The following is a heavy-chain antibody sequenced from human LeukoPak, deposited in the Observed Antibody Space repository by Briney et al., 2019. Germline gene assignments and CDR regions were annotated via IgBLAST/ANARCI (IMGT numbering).Heavy chain of an antibody. J-gene: IGHJ4*02. V-gene: IGHV3-20*04. Sequence: PGGSLRLSCADSGFTFDDYGMSWVRQAPGKGLEWVSGINWDRGSTFYADSVKGRFTISRDNAKNTLYLQMNSLRAEDTALYYCARDRYCSDSSCPHFDYWGQGTLVTVSS. CDR3: ARDRYCSDSSCPHFDY. D-gene: IGHD2-15*01. CDR2: INWDRGST. CDR1: GFTFDDYG.